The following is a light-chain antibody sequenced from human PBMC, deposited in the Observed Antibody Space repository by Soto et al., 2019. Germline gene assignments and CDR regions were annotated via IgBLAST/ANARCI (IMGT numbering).Light chain of an antibody. CDR1: SGSVSTSYY. CDR2: STN. CDR3: VLYMGSADGV. Sequence: QTVVTQEPSFSVSPGRTVTLTCGLSSGSVSTSYYPSWYQQTPGQAPRTLIYSTNTRSSGVPDRFSGSILGNKAALTITGAQADDESDYYCVLYMGSADGVFGGGTQLTVL. J-gene: IGLJ7*01. V-gene: IGLV8-61*01.